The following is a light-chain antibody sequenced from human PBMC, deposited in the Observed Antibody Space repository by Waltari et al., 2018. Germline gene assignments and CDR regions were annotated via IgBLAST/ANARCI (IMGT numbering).Light chain of an antibody. CDR3: SSQSTKNGVI. CDR2: DVN. Sequence: QSSLTQPASVSGSPGHSITISCTGSSSDVGGDDSVSWYDDHPGQGPKVIIYDVNKRPSGVSDRFSGSKSGNTASLTISGLQAEDEATFYCSSQSTKNGVIFGGGTKVTVL. J-gene: IGLJ2*01. V-gene: IGLV2-14*03. CDR1: SSDVGGDDS.